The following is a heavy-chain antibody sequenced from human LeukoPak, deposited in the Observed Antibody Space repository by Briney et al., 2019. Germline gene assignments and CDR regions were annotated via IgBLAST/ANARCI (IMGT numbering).Heavy chain of an antibody. D-gene: IGHD3-22*01. J-gene: IGHJ4*02. Sequence: ASVKVSCKVSGYTLTELSMHGVRQAPGKGLEWMGGFDPEDGETIYAQKFQGRVTMTEDTSTDTAYMELSSLRSEDTAVYYCATSSITMIVVPHYQYYFDYWGQGTLVTVSS. CDR2: FDPEDGET. CDR3: ATSSITMIVVPHYQYYFDY. V-gene: IGHV1-24*01. CDR1: GYTLTELS.